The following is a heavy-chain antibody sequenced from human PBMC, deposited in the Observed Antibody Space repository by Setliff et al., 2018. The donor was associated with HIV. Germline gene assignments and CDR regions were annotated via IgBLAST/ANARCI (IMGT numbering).Heavy chain of an antibody. CDR3: ARGEEDDTFDI. Sequence: PSETLSLTCTVSGGSISSSSYYWGWIRQPPGKGLEWIGSIYYSGSTYYNPSLKSRVTISVDTSKNQFSLKLSSVTAADTAVYYCARGEEDDTFDIWGHGTMVTVSS. CDR1: GGSISSSSYY. V-gene: IGHV4-39*07. J-gene: IGHJ3*02. CDR2: IYYSGST.